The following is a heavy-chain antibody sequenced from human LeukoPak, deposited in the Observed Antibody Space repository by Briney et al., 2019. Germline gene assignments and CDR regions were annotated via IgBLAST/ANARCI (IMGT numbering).Heavy chain of an antibody. J-gene: IGHJ6*02. CDR2: ISYDGSNK. CDR1: GFTFSSYA. D-gene: IGHD3-10*01. V-gene: IGHV3-30*04. CDR3: ARVEDSKIRGVIWSQRGLGMDV. Sequence: GRSLRLSCAASGFTFSSYAMHWVRQAPGKGLEWVAVISYDGSNKYYADSVKGRFTISRDNSKNTLYLQMNSLRAEDTAVYYCARVEDSKIRGVIWSQRGLGMDVWGQGTTVTVSS.